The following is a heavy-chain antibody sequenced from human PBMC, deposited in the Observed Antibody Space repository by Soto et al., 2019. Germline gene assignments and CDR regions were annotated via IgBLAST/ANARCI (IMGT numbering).Heavy chain of an antibody. CDR3: TSTYYTGSSGPFDY. CDR1: GDSISSGGYY. Sequence: PSETLSLTCTASGDSISSGGYYWSWIRQHSEKGLEWIGYIYYSGTTYYNPSLESRVTISADTSENQFSLKVNSVTVADTAVYYCTSTYYTGSSGPFDYWGRGTLVTVSS. V-gene: IGHV4-31*03. D-gene: IGHD3-22*01. CDR2: IYYSGTT. J-gene: IGHJ4*02.